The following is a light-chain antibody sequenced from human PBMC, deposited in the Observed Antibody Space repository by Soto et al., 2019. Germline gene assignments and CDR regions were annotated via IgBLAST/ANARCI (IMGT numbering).Light chain of an antibody. J-gene: IGKJ5*01. CDR3: QQYENIPT. V-gene: IGKV1-33*01. CDR1: QDIRNY. Sequence: DLQMTQSPSSLSASVGCRLTITCQASQDIRNYLNWYQQKPGRAPKILIYDASNLEAGVPSRFRGGGSGTFFTFTISRLHPEFIATYYCQQYENIPTFGQVTLLEIK. CDR2: DAS.